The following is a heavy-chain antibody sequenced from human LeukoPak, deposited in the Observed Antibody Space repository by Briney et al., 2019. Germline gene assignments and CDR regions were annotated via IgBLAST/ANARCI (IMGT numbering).Heavy chain of an antibody. Sequence: GESLKIPCKGSGYSFTSNWIGWVRQVPGKGLEWMGIIYPGDSETTYSPSLQGQVTISADKSISTAYMQWSSLKASDTAIYYCARVTGYCTTTRCHTYYYYGMDVWGQGTTVTVSS. J-gene: IGHJ6*02. CDR1: GYSFTSNW. CDR3: ARVTGYCTTTRCHTYYYYGMDV. V-gene: IGHV5-51*01. CDR2: IYPGDSET. D-gene: IGHD2-2*02.